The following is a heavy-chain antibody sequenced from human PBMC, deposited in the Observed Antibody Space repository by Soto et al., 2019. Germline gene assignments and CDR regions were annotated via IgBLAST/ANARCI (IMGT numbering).Heavy chain of an antibody. CDR2: IYWDDDK. CDR3: AHHITYYYDSCGYYYRPPPDAFES. J-gene: IGHJ3*02. CDR1: GFSLSTSGVG. V-gene: IGHV2-5*02. D-gene: IGHD3-22*01. Sequence: SGPTLVNPTQTLTLTCTFSGFSLSTSGVGVGWIHQPPGKALEWLALIYWDDDKRYSPSLKSRLTITKDTSKNQVVLTMTNMDPVDTATYYCAHHITYYYDSCGYYYRPPPDAFESWGQGTMVTVSS.